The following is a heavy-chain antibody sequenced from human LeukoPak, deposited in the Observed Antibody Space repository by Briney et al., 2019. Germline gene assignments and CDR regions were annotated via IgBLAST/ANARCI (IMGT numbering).Heavy chain of an antibody. V-gene: IGHV5-51*01. D-gene: IGHD3-16*01. CDR3: ARPNQELVRYARYDS. J-gene: IGHJ5*01. Sequence: GESLKISCKGSGYSFTTYWHGWVRQMPGKGLEWMGIIYPGDSDTRYSPSFQGQVTISADKSISTAYLQWSSLKASDTAMYYCARPNQELVRYARYDSWGQGTLVTVSS. CDR2: IYPGDSDT. CDR1: GYSFTTYW.